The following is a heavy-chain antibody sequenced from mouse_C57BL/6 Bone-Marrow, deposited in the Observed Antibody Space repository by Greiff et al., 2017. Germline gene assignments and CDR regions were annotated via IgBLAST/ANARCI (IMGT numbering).Heavy chain of an antibody. V-gene: IGHV1-80*01. CDR1: SYAFSSYW. Sequence: VMLVESGAELVRPGSSVKISCKASSYAFSSYWMNWVKQRPGQGLEWIGQIYPGDGDTNYNGKFKGKATLTADKYSSTAYMQLSSLTSEDSAVYFCAIYYDYDYAMDYWGQGTSVTVSS. D-gene: IGHD2-4*01. J-gene: IGHJ4*01. CDR2: IYPGDGDT. CDR3: AIYYDYDYAMDY.